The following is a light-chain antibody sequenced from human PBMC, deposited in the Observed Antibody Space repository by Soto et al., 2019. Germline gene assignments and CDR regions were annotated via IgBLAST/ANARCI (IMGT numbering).Light chain of an antibody. J-gene: IGKJ1*01. Sequence: DIQMTQSPSTLSVSLGDRITITCRASEDIDTSLAWFQQRPGKAPKVLIAGASGLMNGVPSTFSGSGSGTELALTISSVQPDDFATYFCQHYDTFSWTFGQGTKVDI. V-gene: IGKV1-5*01. CDR3: QHYDTFSWT. CDR2: GAS. CDR1: EDIDTS.